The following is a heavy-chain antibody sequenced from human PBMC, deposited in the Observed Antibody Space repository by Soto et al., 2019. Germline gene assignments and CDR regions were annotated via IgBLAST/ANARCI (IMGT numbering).Heavy chain of an antibody. J-gene: IGHJ4*02. D-gene: IGHD5-18*01. CDR3: AKEKDTAKTYFDY. CDR2: ISAYNGNT. CDR1: GYTFTNFG. V-gene: IGHV1-18*01. Sequence: ASVKVSCKASGYTFTNFGISWVRQAPGQGLEWMGWISAYNGNTNYAQKFQGRVTMTTDTSTSTAYMEVRSLRFDDTAVYYCAKEKDTAKTYFDYWGQGTLVTVSS.